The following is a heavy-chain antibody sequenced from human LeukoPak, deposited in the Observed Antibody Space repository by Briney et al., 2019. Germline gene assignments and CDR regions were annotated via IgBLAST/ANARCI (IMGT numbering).Heavy chain of an antibody. J-gene: IGHJ4*02. D-gene: IGHD3-22*01. CDR2: ISGSGGST. CDR1: GFTFSSYA. V-gene: IGHV3-23*01. CDR3: AKDVNCYDSVLDY. Sequence: WGSLRLSCAASGFTFSSYAMSWVRQAPGKGLEWVSAISGSGGSTYYADSVKGRFTISRDNSKNTLYLQMNSLRAEDTAVYYCAKDVNCYDSVLDYWGQGTLVTVSS.